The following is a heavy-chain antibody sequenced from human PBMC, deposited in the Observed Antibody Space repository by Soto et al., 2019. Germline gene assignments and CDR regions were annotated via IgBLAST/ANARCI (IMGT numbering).Heavy chain of an antibody. CDR1: GGTFSSYT. CDR2: IIPILGIA. V-gene: IGHV1-69*02. D-gene: IGHD2-15*01. Sequence: QVQLVQSGAEVKKPGSSVKVSCKASGGTFSSYTISWVRQAPGQGLEWMGRIIPILGIANYVQKFQGRVPIPEHKSTSTAYMELSSLSSEDTAVYYGARVRAYCSGGSCYGAFDIWGQGTMVTVSS. J-gene: IGHJ3*02. CDR3: ARVRAYCSGGSCYGAFDI.